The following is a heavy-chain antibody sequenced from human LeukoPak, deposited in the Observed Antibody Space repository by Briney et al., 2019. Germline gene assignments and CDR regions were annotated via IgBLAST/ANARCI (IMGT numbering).Heavy chain of an antibody. V-gene: IGHV5-10-1*01. CDR2: IYPSDSYT. D-gene: IGHD6-19*01. J-gene: IGHJ4*02. CDR1: GYSFTSYW. CDR3: ARHSAGIVVAGK. Sequence: PGESLKISCKGSGYSFTSYWISWVRQMPGKGLEWMGRIYPSDSYTNYSPSFQGHITISAAKSISTFYLQWSTLKASDAAMYYCARHSAGIVVAGKWGQGTLVTVSS.